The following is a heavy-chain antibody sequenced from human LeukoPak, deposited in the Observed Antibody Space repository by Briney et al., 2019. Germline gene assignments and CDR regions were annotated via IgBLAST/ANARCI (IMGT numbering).Heavy chain of an antibody. CDR3: AKISARYCSGGSCYFDH. CDR2: ISAYNGNT. D-gene: IGHD2-15*01. CDR1: GYTFTSYG. Sequence: ASVKVSCKASGYTFTSYGISWVRQAPGQGLEWMGWISAYNGNTNYAQKLQGRVTMTTDTSTSTAYMELRSLRSDDTAVYYCAKISARYCSGGSCYFDHWGQGTLVTVSS. V-gene: IGHV1-18*01. J-gene: IGHJ4*02.